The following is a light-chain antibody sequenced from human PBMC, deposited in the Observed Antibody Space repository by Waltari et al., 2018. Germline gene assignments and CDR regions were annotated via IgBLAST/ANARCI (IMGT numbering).Light chain of an antibody. V-gene: IGKV3-15*01. J-gene: IGKJ1*01. CDR3: QQYNNWWT. Sequence: EIVMTQSPATLSVSPGERATLSCRASQSVRSNLAWYHQKPGQAPRLLIYGVSTRATGIPARFSGSGSGTEFTLTISSLQSEDFAVYYCQQYNNWWTFGQGTKVEIK. CDR2: GVS. CDR1: QSVRSN.